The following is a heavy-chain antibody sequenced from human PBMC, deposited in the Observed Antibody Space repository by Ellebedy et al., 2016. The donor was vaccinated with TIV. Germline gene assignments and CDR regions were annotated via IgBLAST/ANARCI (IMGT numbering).Heavy chain of an antibody. Sequence: GSLRLXCTVSGGSISSSSYYWGWIRQPPGKGLEWIGSIYYSGSTYYNPSLKSRVTISVDTSKNQFSLKLSSVTAADTAVYYCARRDMVRGALDYWGQGTLVTVSS. J-gene: IGHJ4*02. CDR2: IYYSGST. CDR1: GGSISSSSYY. V-gene: IGHV4-39*01. D-gene: IGHD3-10*01. CDR3: ARRDMVRGALDY.